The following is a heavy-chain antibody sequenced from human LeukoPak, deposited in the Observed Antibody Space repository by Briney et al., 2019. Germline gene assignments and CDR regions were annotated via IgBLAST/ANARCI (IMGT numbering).Heavy chain of an antibody. Sequence: GESLKISCKGSGYSCTSYWIGWVRQIPGTGLDWMGIIYPGDSDTRYSPSFQGQFTISADKSISTAYLQWSSLKASDTAMYYCARPNSYGPRDASDIWGQGTMVTVSS. D-gene: IGHD5-18*01. J-gene: IGHJ3*02. CDR1: GYSCTSYW. CDR3: ARPNSYGPRDASDI. V-gene: IGHV5-51*01. CDR2: IYPGDSDT.